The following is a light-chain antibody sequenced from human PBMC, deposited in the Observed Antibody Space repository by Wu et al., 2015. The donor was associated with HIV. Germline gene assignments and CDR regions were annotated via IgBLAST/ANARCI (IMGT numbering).Light chain of an antibody. CDR3: QQYGGSPPT. CDR2: GAS. CDR1: QSVSSRS. Sequence: EIVLTQSPGTLSLSPGERAILSCRASQSVSSRSVAWYQQKPGQAPRLLIYGASNRATGIPDRFSGSGSGTDFTLTISRLEPEDLAVFYCQQYGGSPPTFGQGTKVEXK. V-gene: IGKV3-20*01. J-gene: IGKJ1*01.